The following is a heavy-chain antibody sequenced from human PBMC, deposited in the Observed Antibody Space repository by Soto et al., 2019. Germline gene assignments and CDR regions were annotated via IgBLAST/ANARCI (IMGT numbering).Heavy chain of an antibody. Sequence: GGSLRLSCVASGFTFSSYGMHWVRQAPGKGLEWVAVIWYDGSNKYYADSVKGRFTISRDNSKNTLYLQMNSLRAEDTAVYYCARYYGGVHFDYWGQGTLVTVSS. D-gene: IGHD4-17*01. CDR2: IWYDGSNK. V-gene: IGHV3-33*01. CDR3: ARYYGGVHFDY. J-gene: IGHJ4*02. CDR1: GFTFSSYG.